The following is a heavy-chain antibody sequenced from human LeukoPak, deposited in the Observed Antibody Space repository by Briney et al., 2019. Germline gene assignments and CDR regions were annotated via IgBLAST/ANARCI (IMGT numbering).Heavy chain of an antibody. V-gene: IGHV3-74*01. CDR1: GFTFSSYW. Sequence: GGSLRLSCAASGFTFSSYWVHWVRQAPGMGLVWVSRINPDGSTTNYADSVKGRFTISRDNAKNTLYLQMNSLRAEDTAVYYCATAGNYRFDYWGQGTLVTVSS. CDR2: INPDGSTT. D-gene: IGHD1-7*01. CDR3: ATAGNYRFDY. J-gene: IGHJ4*02.